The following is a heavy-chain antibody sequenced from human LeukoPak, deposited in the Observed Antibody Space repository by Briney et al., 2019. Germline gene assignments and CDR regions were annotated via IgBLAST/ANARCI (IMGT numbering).Heavy chain of an antibody. D-gene: IGHD1-1*01. CDR2: IHSGGST. Sequence: GGSLRLSCAASGFTVSTNYMNWVRRAPGKGLEWVSIIHSGGSTYYADSVKGRFTISRDNPKNTVYLQMNSLRAEDTAVYFCARSPVLDRNDWSFADWGQGTLVTVSS. J-gene: IGHJ4*02. CDR3: ARSPVLDRNDWSFAD. CDR1: GFTVSTNY. V-gene: IGHV3-66*01.